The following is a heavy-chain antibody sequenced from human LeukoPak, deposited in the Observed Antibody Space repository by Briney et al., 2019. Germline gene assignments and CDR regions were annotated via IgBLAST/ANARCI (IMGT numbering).Heavy chain of an antibody. J-gene: IGHJ4*02. CDR3: ARAVPAIWSGPFPLDY. D-gene: IGHD3-3*01. Sequence: ASVKVSCKASGYTFTSYGISWVRQAPGQGLEWMGWISAYNGNTNYAQKLQGRVTMTTDTSTSTAYMELRSLRSDDTAVYYCARAVPAIWSGPFPLDYWGQGTLVTVSS. CDR2: ISAYNGNT. V-gene: IGHV1-18*01. CDR1: GYTFTSYG.